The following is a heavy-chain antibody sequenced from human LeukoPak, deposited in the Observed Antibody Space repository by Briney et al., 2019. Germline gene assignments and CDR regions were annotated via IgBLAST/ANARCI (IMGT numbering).Heavy chain of an antibody. CDR1: GYTFTSYG. J-gene: IGHJ4*02. D-gene: IGHD2-15*01. Sequence: ASVKVSCKASGYTFTSYGISWVRQAPGQGLEWMGWISAYNGNTNYAQKLQGRVTMTTDTSTSTAYMELRSLRSDDTAVYYCARGRYCSGGSSSPLTQTPFDYGGQGPLAPASS. CDR3: ARGRYCSGGSSSPLTQTPFDY. V-gene: IGHV1-18*01. CDR2: ISAYNGNT.